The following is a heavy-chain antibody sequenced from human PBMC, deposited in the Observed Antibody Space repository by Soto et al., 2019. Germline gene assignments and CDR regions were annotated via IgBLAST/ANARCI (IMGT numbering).Heavy chain of an antibody. Sequence: QVQLQESGPGLVKPSQTLSLTCTVSGGSISSGGYYWSWIRQHPGKGLDWIGYIYYTGSTYYNQSLKSRVTISVDTSKNQFSLKLSSVTAADTAVYYCATLYMVRGVRTFDYWGQGTLVTVSS. J-gene: IGHJ4*02. CDR3: ATLYMVRGVRTFDY. CDR1: GGSISSGGYY. V-gene: IGHV4-31*03. D-gene: IGHD3-10*01. CDR2: IYYTGST.